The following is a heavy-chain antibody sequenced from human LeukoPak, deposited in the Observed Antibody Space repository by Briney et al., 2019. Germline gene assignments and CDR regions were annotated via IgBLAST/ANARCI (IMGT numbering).Heavy chain of an antibody. J-gene: IGHJ4*02. CDR2: IYYSGST. Sequence: PSETLSLTCTVSGGSISSHYWSWIRQPPGKGLEWIGYIYYSGSTNYNPSLKSRVTISVDTSKNQFSLKLSSVTAADTAVYYCARIRTPGIAAAGVGRGEFDYWGQGTLVTVSS. CDR1: GGSISSHY. V-gene: IGHV4-59*11. D-gene: IGHD6-13*01. CDR3: ARIRTPGIAAAGVGRGEFDY.